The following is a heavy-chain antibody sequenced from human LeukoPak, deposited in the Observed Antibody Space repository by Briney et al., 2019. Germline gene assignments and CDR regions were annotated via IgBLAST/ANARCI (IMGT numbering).Heavy chain of an antibody. CDR2: FDPEDGET. D-gene: IGHD3-9*01. V-gene: IGHV1-24*01. CDR3: ARDLLGSPTGYSSGAWDY. Sequence: ASVKVSCKVSGYTLTELSMHWVRQAPGKGLEWMGGFDPEDGETIYAQKFQGRLTITADESTSTAYMELSSLRAEDTAMYYCARDLLGSPTGYSSGAWDYWGQGTLVTVSS. J-gene: IGHJ4*02. CDR1: GYTLTELS.